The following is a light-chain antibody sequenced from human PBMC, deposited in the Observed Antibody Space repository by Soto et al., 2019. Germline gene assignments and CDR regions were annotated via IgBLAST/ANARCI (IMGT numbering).Light chain of an antibody. CDR2: DAS. J-gene: IGKJ4*01. CDR3: QQRSNWLT. Sequence: EIVLTQSPATLSFSPGERATLSCRASQGVSSYLAWYQQKPGQAPRLLIYDASNRATGIPARFSGSGPGTDFTLTISSLEPDDFAVYYCQQRSNWLTFGGGTKVAIK. CDR1: QGVSSY. V-gene: IGKV3D-11*01.